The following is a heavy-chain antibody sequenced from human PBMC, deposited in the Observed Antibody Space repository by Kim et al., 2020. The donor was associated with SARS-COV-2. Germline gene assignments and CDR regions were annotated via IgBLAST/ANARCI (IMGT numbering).Heavy chain of an antibody. V-gene: IGHV1-46*01. CDR3: ASARGFSSGWYGDWFDP. CDR1: GYTFTSYY. CDR2: INPSGGST. J-gene: IGHJ5*02. D-gene: IGHD6-13*01. Sequence: ASVKVSCKASGYTFTSYYIHWVRQAPGQGLEWMGIINPSGGSTSYAQKFQGRVTMTTDTSTSTAYMELSSLRSEDTAVYYCASARGFSSGWYGDWFDPWGQGTLVTVSS.